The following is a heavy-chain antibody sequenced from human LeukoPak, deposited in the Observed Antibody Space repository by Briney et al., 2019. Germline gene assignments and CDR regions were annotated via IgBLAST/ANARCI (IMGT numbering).Heavy chain of an antibody. CDR2: INSDGSST. CDR3: ARVRTNYYDSRDAFDI. D-gene: IGHD3-22*01. J-gene: IGHJ3*02. Sequence: GGSLRLSCAASGFTFGSYWMHWVRQAPGKGLVWVSRINSDGSSTSYADSVKGRFTIYRDNAKNTLYLQMNSLRAEDTAVYYCARVRTNYYDSRDAFDIWGQGTMVTVSS. CDR1: GFTFGSYW. V-gene: IGHV3-74*01.